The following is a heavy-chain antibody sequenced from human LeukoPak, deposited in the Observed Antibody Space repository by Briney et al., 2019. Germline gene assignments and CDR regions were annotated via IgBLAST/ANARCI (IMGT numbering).Heavy chain of an antibody. CDR2: ISSSGGTI. J-gene: IGHJ4*02. D-gene: IGHD5-18*01. CDR3: ARDHVGYSYGYSY. V-gene: IGHV3-48*03. CDR1: GFTFNNFE. Sequence: GALRLSCAASGFTFNNFEMNWVRQAPGKGLEWVSYISSSGGTIYYADSVKGRFTISRDNAKNSLYLQMNSLRAEDTALYYCARDHVGYSYGYSYWGQGTLVTVSS.